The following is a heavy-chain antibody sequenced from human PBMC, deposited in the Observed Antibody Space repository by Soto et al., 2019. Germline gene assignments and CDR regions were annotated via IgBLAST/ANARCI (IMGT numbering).Heavy chain of an antibody. CDR2: IVVGSGNT. J-gene: IGHJ6*02. V-gene: IGHV1-58*02. D-gene: IGHD3-9*01. CDR3: AAILRYFDWLPYYYYGMDV. Sequence: SVKVSCKASGFTFTSSAMQWVRQARGQRLEWIGWIVVGSGNTNYAQKFQERVTITRDMSTSTAYMELSSLRSEDTAVYYCAAILRYFDWLPYYYYGMDVWGQGTTVTSP. CDR1: GFTFTSSA.